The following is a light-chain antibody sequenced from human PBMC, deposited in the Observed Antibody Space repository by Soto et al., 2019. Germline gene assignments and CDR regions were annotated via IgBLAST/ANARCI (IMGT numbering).Light chain of an antibody. J-gene: IGKJ1*01. CDR3: QHYATSPRT. V-gene: IGKV3-20*01. CDR2: GAS. Sequence: EVVLTQSPGTLSLSPGERATLSCRTSRSISSSHLAWYQQKAGQAPRLLIYGASSRANGIPDRFSGSGSGTDFTLTITRLEPEDFAVYYCQHYATSPRTFGQGTKVEVK. CDR1: RSISSSH.